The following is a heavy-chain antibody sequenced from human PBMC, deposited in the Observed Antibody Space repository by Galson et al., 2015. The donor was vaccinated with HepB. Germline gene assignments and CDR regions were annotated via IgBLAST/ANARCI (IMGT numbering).Heavy chain of an antibody. J-gene: IGHJ4*02. D-gene: IGHD6-19*01. CDR3: ARAGYSSGWPLMNG. Sequence: SVKVSCKASGYTFTSYAMNWVRQAPGQGLEWMGWINTNTENPTYAQGFTGRFVFSLDTSVSTAYLQISSLKAEDTAVYYCARAGYSSGWPLMNGWGQGTLVTVSS. CDR2: INTNTENP. V-gene: IGHV7-4-1*02. CDR1: GYTFTSYA.